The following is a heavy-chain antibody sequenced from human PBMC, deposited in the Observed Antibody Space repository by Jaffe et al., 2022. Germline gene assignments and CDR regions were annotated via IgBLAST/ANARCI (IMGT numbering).Heavy chain of an antibody. J-gene: IGHJ5*02. CDR3: AKDANYGDYLIDP. D-gene: IGHD4-17*01. CDR2: IRYDGSNK. Sequence: QVQLVESGGGVVQPGGSLRLSCAASGFTFSSYGMHWVRQAPGKGLEWVAFIRYDGSNKYYADSVKGRFTISRDNSKNTLYLQMNSLRAEDTAVYYCAKDANYGDYLIDPWGQGTLVTVSS. CDR1: GFTFSSYG. V-gene: IGHV3-30*02.